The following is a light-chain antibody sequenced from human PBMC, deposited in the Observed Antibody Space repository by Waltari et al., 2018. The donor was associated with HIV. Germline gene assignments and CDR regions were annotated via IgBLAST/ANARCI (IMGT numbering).Light chain of an antibody. CDR3: QSYDSSLTMV. Sequence: QSVLTQPPSVSGAPGQRVTISCTGGSSNIGAGYDVHWSQRLPGTAPKPLIFATINRPSGVPDRFSGSSSGTSASLAITGLQAEDEADYYCQSYDSSLTMVFGGGTKVTVL. CDR2: ATI. CDR1: SSNIGAGYD. J-gene: IGLJ2*01. V-gene: IGLV1-40*01.